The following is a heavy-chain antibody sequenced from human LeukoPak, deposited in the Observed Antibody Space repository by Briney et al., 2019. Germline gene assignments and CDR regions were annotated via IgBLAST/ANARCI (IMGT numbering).Heavy chain of an antibody. J-gene: IGHJ4*02. CDR1: GGTFSSYA. CDR2: IIPIFGTA. V-gene: IGHV1-69*13. CDR3: ASLRYFDWLIVDY. D-gene: IGHD3-9*01. Sequence: GASVKVSCKASGGTFSSYAISWVRQAPGQGLEWMGGIIPIFGTANYAQKFQGRVTITADESTSTAYMELSSLRSEDTAVYYCASLRYFDWLIVDYWGQGTLVTVSS.